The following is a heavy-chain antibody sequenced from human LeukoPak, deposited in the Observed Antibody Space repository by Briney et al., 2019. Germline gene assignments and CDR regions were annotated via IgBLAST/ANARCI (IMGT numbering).Heavy chain of an antibody. J-gene: IGHJ4*02. CDR1: GFTFRSYS. D-gene: IGHD5-24*01. CDR3: ARGEDGYNLNDY. V-gene: IGHV3-21*01. Sequence: GGSLRLSCAASGFTFRSYSMNWVRQAPGKGLEWVSFISSSSSYIYYADSVQGRFTISRDNSKNTLYLQMGSLRAEDMAVYYCARGEDGYNLNDYWGQGTLVTVSS. CDR2: ISSSSSYI.